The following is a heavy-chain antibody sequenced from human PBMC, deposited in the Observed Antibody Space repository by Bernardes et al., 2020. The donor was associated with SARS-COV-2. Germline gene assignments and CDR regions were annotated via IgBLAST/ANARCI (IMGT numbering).Heavy chain of an antibody. CDR2: IHHTGTT. Sequence: SETLSLTCTVSGGSISVYYWSWIRQPPGKGLEWIGYIHHTGTTSYNPSLESRVAISVDTSKNQLSLRLNSVTAADTAVYYCAREWSSFDHWGQGTLVTVSP. J-gene: IGHJ4*02. D-gene: IGHD1-26*01. CDR3: AREWSSFDH. CDR1: GGSISVYY. V-gene: IGHV4-59*01.